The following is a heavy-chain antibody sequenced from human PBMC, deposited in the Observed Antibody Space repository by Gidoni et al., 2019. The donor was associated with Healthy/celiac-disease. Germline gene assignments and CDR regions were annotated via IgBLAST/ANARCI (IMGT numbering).Heavy chain of an antibody. CDR2: ISWDGGST. V-gene: IGHV3-43*01. D-gene: IGHD2-8*01. Sequence: EVQLVESGGVVVQPGGSLRLSCAASGFPFDDYTMHWVRQAPGKGLEWVSLISWDGGSTYYADSVKGRFTISRDNSKNSLYLQMNSLRTEDTALYYCAKDSTMYCTNGVCYSLDYWGQGTLVTVSS. CDR1: GFPFDDYT. CDR3: AKDSTMYCTNGVCYSLDY. J-gene: IGHJ4*02.